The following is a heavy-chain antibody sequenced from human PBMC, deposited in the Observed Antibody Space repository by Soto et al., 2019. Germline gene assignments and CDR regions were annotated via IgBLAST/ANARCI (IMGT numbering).Heavy chain of an antibody. V-gene: IGHV3-7*01. CDR1: GFTLRSYW. Sequence: EVQLVESGGDLVQPGGSLRLSCAASGFTLRSYWMTWVRQAPGKGLDWVATINQDGSTRHYVDSVKGRFIISRDNAENSLYLQMNSLRVEDTALYYCSRDGRPFASDVWGQGTMVTVSS. CDR2: INQDGSTR. CDR3: SRDGRPFASDV. J-gene: IGHJ3*01.